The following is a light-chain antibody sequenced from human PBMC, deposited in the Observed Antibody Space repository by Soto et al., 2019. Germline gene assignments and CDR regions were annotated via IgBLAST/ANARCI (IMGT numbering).Light chain of an antibody. CDR2: GAS. V-gene: IGKV1-39*01. Sequence: DIQMSQSPSSLSASVGDRVTITCRASQSISSSLNWYQQKPGKAPKVLIFGASSLQSGVPSRFSGSGSGTDFTLTISSLQPEDFATYYCQQSYSAPLTFGGGTKV. CDR3: QQSYSAPLT. CDR1: QSISSS. J-gene: IGKJ4*01.